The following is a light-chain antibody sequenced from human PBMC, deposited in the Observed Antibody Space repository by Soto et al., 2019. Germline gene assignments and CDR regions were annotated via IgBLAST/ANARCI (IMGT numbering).Light chain of an antibody. CDR2: SNN. J-gene: IGLJ3*02. CDR3: AAWDDGFWV. Sequence: QSVLTQPPSASGTPGQRVTISCSGSSSNIGSNTVNWYQQLPGTAPKLLIYSNNQRPSGVPDRFSGSKSGTSASLAISGLQAEDEADYYCAAWDDGFWVFGGGTKLTV. V-gene: IGLV1-44*01. CDR1: SSNIGSNT.